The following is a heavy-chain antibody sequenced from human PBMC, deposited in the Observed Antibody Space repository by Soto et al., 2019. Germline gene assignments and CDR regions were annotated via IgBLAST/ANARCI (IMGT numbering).Heavy chain of an antibody. J-gene: IGHJ4*02. CDR2: MYYSGST. CDR1: GGSISSDY. V-gene: IGHV4-59*08. Sequence: SETLSLTCTVSGGSISSDYWSWIRQPPGKGLEWIGYMYYSGSTNYNPSLKSRVTISADTSKNQFSLKLSSVTAADTAVYYCARQYYYDPSFPFDYWGQGTLVTVSS. D-gene: IGHD3-22*01. CDR3: ARQYYYDPSFPFDY.